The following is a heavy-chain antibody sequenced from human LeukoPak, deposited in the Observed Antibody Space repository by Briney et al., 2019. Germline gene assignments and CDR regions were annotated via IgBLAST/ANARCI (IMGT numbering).Heavy chain of an antibody. CDR1: SASVSNYY. V-gene: IGHV4-4*07. D-gene: IGHD3-22*01. Sequence: PSHTLSLAHTLYSASVSNYYSSSARHPAGNGLGWIGCIYASGRRNYNPSLKSRITMSVDTSKNQFSLKLSSVTAADTAVYYCARCLNTFYYDNSGYSPEHYYMDVWGKGTTVIVSS. J-gene: IGHJ6*03. CDR3: ARCLNTFYYDNSGYSPEHYYMDV. CDR2: IYASGRR.